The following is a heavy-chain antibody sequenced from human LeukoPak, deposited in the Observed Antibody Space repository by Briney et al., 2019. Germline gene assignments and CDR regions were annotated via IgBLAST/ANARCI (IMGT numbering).Heavy chain of an antibody. J-gene: IGHJ3*02. Sequence: SETLSLTCAVYGGSFSGYYWSWIRQPPGKGLEWIGKINHSGSTNYNPSLKSRVTISVDTSKNQFSLKLSSVTAADTAVYYCARVGSSWYGNIWGQGTMVSVSS. CDR3: ARVGSSWYGNI. CDR2: INHSGST. D-gene: IGHD6-13*01. V-gene: IGHV4-34*01. CDR1: GGSFSGYY.